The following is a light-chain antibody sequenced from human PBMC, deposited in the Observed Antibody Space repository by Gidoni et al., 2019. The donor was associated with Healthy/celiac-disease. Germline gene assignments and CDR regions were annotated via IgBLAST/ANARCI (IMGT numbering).Light chain of an antibody. CDR3: QQYDNLLT. V-gene: IGKV1-33*01. CDR1: QDISNY. J-gene: IGKJ4*01. CDR2: DAS. Sequence: DIQMTKSPSSLSASVGDRVTITCQASQDISNYLHWYQQKPGKAPKLLIYDASNLQTGVPSRFSGSGSGTDFTFTISSLQPEDIATYYCQQYDNLLTFXGXTKVEIK.